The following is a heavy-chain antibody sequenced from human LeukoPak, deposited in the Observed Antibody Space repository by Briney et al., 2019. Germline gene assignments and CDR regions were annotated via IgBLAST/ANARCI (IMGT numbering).Heavy chain of an antibody. CDR1: GGSISSSSYY. CDR3: AAQWLERLNWFDP. V-gene: IGHV4-39*01. Sequence: PSETLSLTCTVSGGSISSSSYYWGWIRQPPGKGLEWIGSLYYSGSTYYNPSLKRRVTISVDTSKNQFSLKLSSVTAADTAVYYCAAQWLERLNWFDPWGQGTLVTVSS. D-gene: IGHD6-19*01. CDR2: LYYSGST. J-gene: IGHJ5*02.